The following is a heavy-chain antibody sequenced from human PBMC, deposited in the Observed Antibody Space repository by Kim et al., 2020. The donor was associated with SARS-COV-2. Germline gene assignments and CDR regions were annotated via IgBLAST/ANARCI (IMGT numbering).Heavy chain of an antibody. CDR2: ISYDGSDK. J-gene: IGHJ4*02. V-gene: IGHV3-30*18. CDR1: GFTFSRYG. Sequence: GGSLRLSCAASGFTFSRYGMHWVRQAPGKGLEWAAVISYDGSDKYYADSVKGRFTISRDNSKNTLYLQMNSLGAEDTAVYYCAKVEVFYYSSGWKGAFDYWGQGTLVTVSS. D-gene: IGHD6-19*01. CDR3: AKVEVFYYSSGWKGAFDY.